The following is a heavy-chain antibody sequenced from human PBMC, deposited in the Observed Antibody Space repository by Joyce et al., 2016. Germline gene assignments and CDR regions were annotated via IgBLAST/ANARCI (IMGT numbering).Heavy chain of an antibody. CDR3: ARGGIVYDYSMDL. Sequence: EVQLVESGGGLVKPGGSLRISCAASGCTFSTSSMSWFRRAPGKVLEWVSAISSDSTYIFYADSVKGRFTVSRDNAKNSLYLQMNSLRAEDTAVFFCARGGIVYDYSMDLWGQGTTVTVSS. CDR1: GCTFSTSS. D-gene: IGHD3-22*01. CDR2: ISSDSTYI. V-gene: IGHV3-21*02. J-gene: IGHJ6*02.